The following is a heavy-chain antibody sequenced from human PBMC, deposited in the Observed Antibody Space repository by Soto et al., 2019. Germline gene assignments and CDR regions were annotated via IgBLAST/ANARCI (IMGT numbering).Heavy chain of an antibody. V-gene: IGHV4-61*01. CDR3: ERARPDSAGSSLGRRLDV. CDR1: GDSVTFGHHY. Sequence: QVHLQESGPGLVKPSGTLSLICIVSGDSVTFGHHYWSWIRQPPGKGLEWIGHIFFTGATNYSPYLKGRVTMSVDSSKSQFSLNLTSVTAADSAIYYRERARPDSAGSSLGRRLDVWGQGTTVTVSS. CDR2: IFFTGAT. D-gene: IGHD3-10*01. J-gene: IGHJ6*02.